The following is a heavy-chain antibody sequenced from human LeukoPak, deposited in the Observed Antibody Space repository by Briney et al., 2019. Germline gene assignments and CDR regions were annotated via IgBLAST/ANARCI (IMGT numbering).Heavy chain of an antibody. CDR3: AREKIFGQAYFDN. D-gene: IGHD3-10*01. V-gene: IGHV3-30*10. CDR1: GFAFTTYA. J-gene: IGHJ4*02. Sequence: PGGSLRLSCAASGFAFTTYAMHWVRQAPGKGLEWVAFISYDISYKEYRGSVKGRFTISRDDSKNTVHLQMNSLRREDTAVYYCAREKIFGQAYFDNWGQGTLVTVST. CDR2: ISYDISYK.